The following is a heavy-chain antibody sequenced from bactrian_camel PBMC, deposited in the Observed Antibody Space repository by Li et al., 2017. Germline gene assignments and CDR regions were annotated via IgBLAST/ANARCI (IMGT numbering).Heavy chain of an antibody. J-gene: IGHJ4*01. D-gene: IGHD3*01. CDR3: AIGLHLEVMGSWADADFEY. V-gene: IGHV3S55*01. CDR1: RYFLNLFC. Sequence: HVQLVESGGGTVQTGGSLRLSCKTSRYFLNLFCLGWFRQAPGKGREVVATISGRGDVYYADSVKGRFTISHDDAKNILYLDMNNLKPEDTAMYYCAIGLHLEVMGSWADADFEYWGQGTQVTVS. CDR2: ISGRGDV.